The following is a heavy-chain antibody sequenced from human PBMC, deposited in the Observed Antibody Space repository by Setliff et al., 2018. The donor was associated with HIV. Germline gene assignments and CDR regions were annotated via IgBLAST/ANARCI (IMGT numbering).Heavy chain of an antibody. J-gene: IGHJ6*03. Sequence: ASVKVSCKASGGTFSSYAISWVRQAPGQGLEWMGGIIPILGLANYAQKFQGRVTIITDKSTSTVYMEVSRLRSEDTAMCYCARGPKDCTSTSCRYYYYYYYMDVWGKGTPVTVSS. CDR3: ARGPKDCTSTSCRYYYYYYYMDV. V-gene: IGHV1-69*10. CDR2: IIPILGLA. CDR1: GGTFSSYA. D-gene: IGHD2-2*01.